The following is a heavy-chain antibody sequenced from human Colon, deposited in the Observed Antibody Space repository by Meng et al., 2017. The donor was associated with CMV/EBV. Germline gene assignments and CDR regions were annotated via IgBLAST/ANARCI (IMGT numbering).Heavy chain of an antibody. CDR3: ARDDQFYYYGLDA. Sequence: GWSLRLSCEGSGFTFNTYSLNWVRLAPGKGLEWVAYISSTSSHIYYADSIKGRFTVSRDNAKNSLYLQMDSVGVEDAGVYYCARDDQFYYYGLDAWGQGTTVTVSS. CDR2: ISSTSSHI. V-gene: IGHV3-21*06. J-gene: IGHJ6*02. D-gene: IGHD5-24*01. CDR1: GFTFNTYS.